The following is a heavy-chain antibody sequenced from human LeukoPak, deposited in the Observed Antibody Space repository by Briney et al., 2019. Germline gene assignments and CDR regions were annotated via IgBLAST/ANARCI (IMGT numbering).Heavy chain of an antibody. J-gene: IGHJ4*02. CDR3: ATALRYCTNGVCYTPNPHFDY. D-gene: IGHD2-8*01. CDR2: FDPEDGET. CDR1: GYTLTELS. V-gene: IGHV1-24*01. Sequence: ASVKVSCKVSGYTLTELSMHWVRQAPGKGLEWMGGFDPEDGETIYAQKFQGRVTMTEDTSTDTAYMELNSLRSGDTAVYYCATALRYCTNGVCYTPNPHFDYWGQGTLVTVSS.